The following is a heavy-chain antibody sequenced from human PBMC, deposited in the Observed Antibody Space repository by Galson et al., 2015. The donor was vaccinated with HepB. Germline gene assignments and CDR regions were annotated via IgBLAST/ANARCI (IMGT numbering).Heavy chain of an antibody. CDR1: GYTFTSYA. D-gene: IGHD6-19*01. V-gene: IGHV1-3*01. CDR3: AGFFSGWRGYYFDY. J-gene: IGHJ4*02. Sequence: SVKVSCKASGYTFTSYAMHWVRQAPGQRLEWMGWINAGNGNTKYSQKFQGRVTITRDTSASTAYMELSSLRTEDTAVYYCAGFFSGWRGYYFDYRGQGTLVTVSS. CDR2: INAGNGNT.